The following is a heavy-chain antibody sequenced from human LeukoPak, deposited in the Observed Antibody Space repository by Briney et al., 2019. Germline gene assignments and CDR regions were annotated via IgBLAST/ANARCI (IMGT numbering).Heavy chain of an antibody. J-gene: IGHJ4*02. CDR3: AKGLEMESRLEY. CDR2: MSSGGSTI. D-gene: IGHD1-1*01. V-gene: IGHV3-11*01. CDR1: GFTFSDYY. Sequence: PGGSLRLSCAASGFTFSDYYMAWIRQAPGKGLEWLSYMSSGGSTINYADSVKGRFTISRDNSKNTEYLQMNSLRAEDTAIYYCAKGLEMESRLEYWGQGTLVTVPS.